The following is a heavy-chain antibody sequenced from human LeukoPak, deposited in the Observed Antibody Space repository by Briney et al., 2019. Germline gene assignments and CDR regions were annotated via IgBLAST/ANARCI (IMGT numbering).Heavy chain of an antibody. CDR2: IWYDGSNK. CDR1: GFTFSSYG. V-gene: IGHV3-33*01. D-gene: IGHD3-22*01. CDR3: ARPYYDSSGYYYWGNAFDI. J-gene: IGHJ3*02. Sequence: PGGSLRLSCAASGFTFSSYGMNWVRQAPGKGLEWGAVIWYDGSNKYYADTVKGRFTISRDNSKNTLYLQMNSLRAEDTAVYYCARPYYDSSGYYYWGNAFDIWGQGTMVTVSS.